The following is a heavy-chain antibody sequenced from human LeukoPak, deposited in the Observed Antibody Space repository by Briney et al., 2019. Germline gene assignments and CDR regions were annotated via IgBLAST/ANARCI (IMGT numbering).Heavy chain of an antibody. CDR1: GFTFSHYA. CDR3: ARGRDYDVLTRYYGSDY. D-gene: IGHD3-9*01. V-gene: IGHV3-23*01. J-gene: IGHJ4*02. Sequence: GWSLTLSCAASGFTFSHYAMRWLRQAAAKGLEWVAAITSSGGNTYYADSVKGGFTITRDHSMNTVFLQVNSLRVDDTAVYYCARGRDYDVLTRYYGSDYWGQGTLVTVSS. CDR2: ITSSGGNT.